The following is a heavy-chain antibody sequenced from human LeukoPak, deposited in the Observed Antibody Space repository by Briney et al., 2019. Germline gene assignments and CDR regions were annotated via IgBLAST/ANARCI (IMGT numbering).Heavy chain of an antibody. V-gene: IGHV3-21*04. CDR3: AKMVVTTRDYAFDG. Sequence: GGSLRLSCAASGFTFSSYSMNWVRQAPGNGLEWVSSISSSSYIYYADSVKGRFTISRDNSKNTLYLQMNSLRAEDTAVYDCAKMVVTTRDYAFDGWGQGTMVTVSS. J-gene: IGHJ3*01. CDR2: ISSSSYI. D-gene: IGHD4-23*01. CDR1: GFTFSSYS.